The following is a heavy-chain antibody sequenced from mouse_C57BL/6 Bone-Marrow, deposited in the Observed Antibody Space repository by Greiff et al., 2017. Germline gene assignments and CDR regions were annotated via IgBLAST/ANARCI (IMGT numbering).Heavy chain of an antibody. J-gene: IGHJ2*01. CDR2: INPYNGGT. CDR3: ARFTTVFAY. CDR1: GYTFTDYN. D-gene: IGHD1-1*01. Sequence: EVQLQQSGPELVKPGASVTMSCKASGYTFTDYNMHWVKQSHGKSLEWIGYINPYNGGTSYNKKFKGKATLTVNKSSSTAYMELRSLTSEDSAVYYCARFTTVFAYWGQGTTLTVSS. V-gene: IGHV1-22*01.